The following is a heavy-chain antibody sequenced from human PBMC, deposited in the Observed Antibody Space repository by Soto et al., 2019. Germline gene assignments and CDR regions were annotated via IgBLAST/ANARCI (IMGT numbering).Heavy chain of an antibody. Sequence: PAWCLRLSCASSGFTFSSSLLSWFCKAPGKGLEWVANIKQDGSEKYYVDSVKGRFTISRDNAKNSLYLQMNSLRAEDTAVFYCAKSSTLEARPPFDYWGQGTLVTVSS. J-gene: IGHJ4*01. V-gene: IGHV3-7*03. D-gene: IGHD6-6*01. CDR3: AKSSTLEARPPFDY. CDR2: IKQDGSEK. CDR1: GFTFSSSL.